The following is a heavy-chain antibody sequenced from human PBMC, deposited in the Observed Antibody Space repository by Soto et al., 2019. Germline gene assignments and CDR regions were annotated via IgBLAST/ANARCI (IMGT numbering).Heavy chain of an antibody. Sequence: SPTLSLTCAISGDSVSSNSAAWNWIRQSPSRGLEWLGRTYYRSKWYNDYAVSVKSRITINPDTSKNQFSLQLNSVPPEDTAVYYCARDQYSGYDLFFDYWGQGTLVTVSS. CDR2: TYYRSKWYN. CDR3: ARDQYSGYDLFFDY. D-gene: IGHD5-12*01. CDR1: GDSVSSNSAA. J-gene: IGHJ4*02. V-gene: IGHV6-1*01.